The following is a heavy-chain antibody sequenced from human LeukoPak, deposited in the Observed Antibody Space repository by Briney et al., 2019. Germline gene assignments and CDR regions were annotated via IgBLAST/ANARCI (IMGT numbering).Heavy chain of an antibody. Sequence: SETLSLTCAVYGGSFSGYYWSWIRQPPGKGLEWIGEINHSGSTSYNPSLKSRVTISVDTSKNQFSLKLSSVTAADTAVYYCARARSQYYYDSSGYYLDYWGQGTLVTVSS. D-gene: IGHD3-22*01. V-gene: IGHV4-34*01. CDR1: GGSFSGYY. J-gene: IGHJ4*02. CDR3: ARARSQYYYDSSGYYLDY. CDR2: INHSGST.